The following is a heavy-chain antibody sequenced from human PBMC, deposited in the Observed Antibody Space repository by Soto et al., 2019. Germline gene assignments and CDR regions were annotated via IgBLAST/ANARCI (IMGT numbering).Heavy chain of an antibody. CDR1: GGSISSYY. CDR2: IYYSGST. D-gene: IGHD2-2*01. J-gene: IGHJ5*02. CDR3: ARGALLGYCSSTRCYRAERTTYNWFDP. V-gene: IGHV4-59*01. Sequence: SETLSLTCTVSGGSISSYYWSWIRQPPGKGLEWIGYIYYSGSTNYNPSLKSRVTISVDTSKNQFSLKLSSVTAADTAVYYCARGALLGYCSSTRCYRAERTTYNWFDPWGQGTLVTVYS.